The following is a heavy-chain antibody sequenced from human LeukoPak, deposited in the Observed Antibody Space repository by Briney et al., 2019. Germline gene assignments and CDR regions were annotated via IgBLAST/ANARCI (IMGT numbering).Heavy chain of an antibody. CDR1: GFTFSSYS. CDR3: ARVPSVYNYFGP. CDR2: ITSSSSTI. J-gene: IGHJ5*02. D-gene: IGHD5-24*01. Sequence: GGSLRLSCAASGFTFSSYSMNWVRQAPGMGLEWISHITSSSSTIYYADSVKGRFTISRDNAKNSLYLQMNSLKDEDTAVYYCARVPSVYNYFGPWGQGTLVTVSS. V-gene: IGHV3-48*02.